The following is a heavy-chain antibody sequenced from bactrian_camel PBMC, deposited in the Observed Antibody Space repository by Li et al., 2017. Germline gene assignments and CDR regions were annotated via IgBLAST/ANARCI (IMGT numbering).Heavy chain of an antibody. D-gene: IGHD6*01. CDR1: GFTFSSYW. Sequence: HVQLVESGGGLVQPGGSLRLSCAASGFTFSSYWMSWVRQAPGKGLEWVSSINSGARTTYYADSVKGRFTISRDNAKNTMYLQMNSLISEDTAPYYCATDVGDVVYGSRARKSFGYWGQGTQVTVS. CDR2: INSGARTT. CDR3: ATDVGDVVYGSRARKSFGY. J-gene: IGHJ6*01. V-gene: IGHV3S1*01.